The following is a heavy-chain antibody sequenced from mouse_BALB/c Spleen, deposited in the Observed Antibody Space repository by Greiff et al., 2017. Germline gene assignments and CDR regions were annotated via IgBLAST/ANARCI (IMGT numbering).Heavy chain of an antibody. CDR3: ARSITTVVATD. CDR1: GFTFSSFG. D-gene: IGHD1-1*01. V-gene: IGHV5-17*02. J-gene: IGHJ2*01. Sequence: EVKLVESGGGLVQPGGSRKLSCAASGFTFSSFGMHWVRQAPEKGLEWVAYISSGSSTIYYADTVKGRFTISRDNPKNTLFLQMTSLRSEDTAMYYCARSITTVVATDWGQGTTLTVSS. CDR2: ISSGSSTI.